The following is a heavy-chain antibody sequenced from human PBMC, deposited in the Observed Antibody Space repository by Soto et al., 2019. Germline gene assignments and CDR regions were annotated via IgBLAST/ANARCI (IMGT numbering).Heavy chain of an antibody. J-gene: IGHJ5*02. D-gene: IGHD6-19*01. Sequence: QVQLQESGPGLVKPSQTLSLTCTVSGGSISSGGYYWSWIRQHPGKGLEWIGYIYYSGSTYYNPSLNRRVTISVDTSKHQFSLKLSSVTAADTAVYYCAREAHRYSSGWYWFDPWGQGTLVTVSS. CDR2: IYYSGST. V-gene: IGHV4-31*03. CDR1: GGSISSGGYY. CDR3: AREAHRYSSGWYWFDP.